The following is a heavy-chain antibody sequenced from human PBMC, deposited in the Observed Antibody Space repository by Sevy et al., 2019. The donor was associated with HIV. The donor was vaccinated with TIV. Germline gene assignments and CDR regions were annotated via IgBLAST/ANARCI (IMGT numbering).Heavy chain of an antibody. CDR1: GFTFSSYD. CDR2: FGSGGDA. CDR3: ARSGGYSDYGMDV. J-gene: IGHJ6*02. D-gene: IGHD5-12*01. Sequence: GGSLRLSCGASGFTFSSYDMHWVRQAAGKGLEWVSAFGSGGDAYYPGSVKGRFTMSRENAKNSLYLQMNSLRAGDTAVYYCARSGGYSDYGMDVWGQGTTVTVSS. V-gene: IGHV3-13*01.